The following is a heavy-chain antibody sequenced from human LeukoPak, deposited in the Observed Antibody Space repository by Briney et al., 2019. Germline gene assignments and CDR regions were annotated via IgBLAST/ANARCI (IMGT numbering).Heavy chain of an antibody. CDR1: GFSFGDYA. D-gene: IGHD5-24*01. V-gene: IGHV3-49*03. Sequence: GGSLRLSCAASGFSFGDYAMSWFRQAPGKGLEWVGFIRSIAYGGATEYAASVKGRFSISKDDSKRIASLQMNSLKTEDTALYYCARDISRWLQSGSGFDIWGQGTMVTVSS. CDR3: ARDISRWLQSGSGFDI. J-gene: IGHJ3*02. CDR2: IRSIAYGGAT.